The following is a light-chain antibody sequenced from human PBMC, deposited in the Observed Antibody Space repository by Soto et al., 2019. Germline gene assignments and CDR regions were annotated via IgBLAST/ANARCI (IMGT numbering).Light chain of an antibody. CDR2: DTS. J-gene: IGLJ1*01. Sequence: QAVVTQEPSLTVSPGGTVTVTCGSSTGAVTSGHYPYWFQQKPDQSPRTLIYDTSNKHSWTPARFSGSLLGGKAALTLSGAQPEDEAEYYCLLSYSGARPFYVFGTGTKLTVL. V-gene: IGLV7-46*01. CDR1: TGAVTSGHY. CDR3: LLSYSGARPFYV.